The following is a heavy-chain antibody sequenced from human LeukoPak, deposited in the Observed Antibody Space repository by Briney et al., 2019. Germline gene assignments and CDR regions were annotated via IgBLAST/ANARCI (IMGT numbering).Heavy chain of an antibody. Sequence: SETLSLTCAVYGGSLSGYYWSWIRQPPGKGLEWIGEINHSGSTNYNPSLKSRVTISVDTSKNQFSLKLSSVTAADTAVYYCARVPATATKGRFYYMDVWGKGTTVTVSS. D-gene: IGHD2-15*01. CDR2: INHSGST. J-gene: IGHJ6*03. CDR3: ARVPATATKGRFYYMDV. V-gene: IGHV4-34*01. CDR1: GGSLSGYY.